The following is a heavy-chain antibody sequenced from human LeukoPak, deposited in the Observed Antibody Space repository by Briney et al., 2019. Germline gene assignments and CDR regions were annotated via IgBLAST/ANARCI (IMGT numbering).Heavy chain of an antibody. V-gene: IGHV4-61*02. CDR3: ARESSYDFWSGYYNFDY. CDR1: GGSISSGSYY. D-gene: IGHD3-3*01. Sequence: SQTLSLTCTVSGGSISSGSYYWSWIRQPAGKGLEWIGRIYTSGSTNYNPSLKSRVTISVDTSKNQFSLKLSSVTAADTAVYYCARESSYDFWSGYYNFDYWGQGTLATVSS. J-gene: IGHJ4*02. CDR2: IYTSGST.